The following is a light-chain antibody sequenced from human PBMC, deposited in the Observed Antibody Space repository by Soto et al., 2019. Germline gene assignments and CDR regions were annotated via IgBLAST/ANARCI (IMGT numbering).Light chain of an antibody. CDR2: EVN. J-gene: IGLJ1*01. CDR1: SSDVGGYNY. V-gene: IGLV2-14*01. Sequence: QSVLTQPASVSGSPGQSITISCTGTSSDVGGYNYVSWYQQHPGKAPKLMIYEVNNRPSRVSNRFSGSKSGNTASLTISGPQAEDEADYYCNSYTSSSTYVFGTGTKVTVL. CDR3: NSYTSSSTYV.